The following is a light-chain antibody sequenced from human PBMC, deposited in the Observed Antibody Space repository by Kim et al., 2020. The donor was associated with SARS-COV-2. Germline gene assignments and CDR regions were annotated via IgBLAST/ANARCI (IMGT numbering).Light chain of an antibody. CDR1: QSVNSK. V-gene: IGKV3-15*01. CDR3: QQYNNRPPWT. Sequence: EIVMTQSPATLSVYPGDRATLSCRASQSVNSKLVWYQQKPGQAPRLLIYDASTRAPGIAARFSGSGSGTEFTLTISSLQSEDCAVYYCQQYNNRPPWTFGQGTKVDIK. CDR2: DAS. J-gene: IGKJ1*01.